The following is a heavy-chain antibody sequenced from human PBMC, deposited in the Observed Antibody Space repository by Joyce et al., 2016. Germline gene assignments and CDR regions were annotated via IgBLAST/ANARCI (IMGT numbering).Heavy chain of an antibody. J-gene: IGHJ4*02. V-gene: IGHV4-34*01. CDR2: INHTGST. Sequence: QVQLQQWGAGLLKPSETLSLTCAIYGGSFSGYYWGWIRQPPGKGLEWIGEINHTGSTHYNPSLKTRVTISIDTSKNQFSLKLSSVTAADTAVYYCASVGYNSGWYYFDFWGQGTLVTVSS. CDR3: ASVGYNSGWYYFDF. CDR1: GGSFSGYY. D-gene: IGHD6-19*01.